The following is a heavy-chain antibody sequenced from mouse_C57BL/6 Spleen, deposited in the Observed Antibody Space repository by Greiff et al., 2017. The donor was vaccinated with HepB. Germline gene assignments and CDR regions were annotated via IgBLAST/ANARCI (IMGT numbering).Heavy chain of an antibody. J-gene: IGHJ2*01. V-gene: IGHV1-4*01. Sequence: VQLQQSGAELARPGASVKMSCKASGYTFTSYTMHWVKQRPGQGLEWIGYINPSSGYTKYNQKFKDKATLTADKSSSTAYMQLSSLTSEDSAVYYCAKEFYDYGTAYYFDYWGQGTTLTVSS. CDR1: GYTFTSYT. CDR3: AKEFYDYGTAYYFDY. D-gene: IGHD2-4*01. CDR2: INPSSGYT.